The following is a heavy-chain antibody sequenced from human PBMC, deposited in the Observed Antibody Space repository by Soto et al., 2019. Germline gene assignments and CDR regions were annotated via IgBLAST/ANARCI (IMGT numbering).Heavy chain of an antibody. D-gene: IGHD6-13*01. J-gene: IGHJ4*02. Sequence: SETLSLTCTVSGDSIRSQYWSWIRQPPGKGLEWIGYIYYSGSTNYNPSLKSRITISVDTSKNQFSLKLRSVTAADTAVYYCARDAPGSSWLDYCGRGTLVTVSS. CDR3: ARDAPGSSWLDY. V-gene: IGHV4-59*11. CDR1: GDSIRSQY. CDR2: IYYSGST.